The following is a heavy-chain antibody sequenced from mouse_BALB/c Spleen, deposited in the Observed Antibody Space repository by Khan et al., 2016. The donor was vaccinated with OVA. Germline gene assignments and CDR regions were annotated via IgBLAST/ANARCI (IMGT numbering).Heavy chain of an antibody. CDR3: ARELGHYAMDY. V-gene: IGHV2-6-7*01. CDR1: GFSLTGYG. J-gene: IGHJ4*01. D-gene: IGHD4-1*01. Sequence: QVQLKQSGPGLVAPSQSLSITCTVSGFSLTGYGVNWVRQPPGKGLEWLGMIWGDGSTDYNSALKSRLSISKDNSKSQVFLNMNSLQTDDTARYYCARELGHYAMDYWGQGTSVTVSS. CDR2: IWGDGST.